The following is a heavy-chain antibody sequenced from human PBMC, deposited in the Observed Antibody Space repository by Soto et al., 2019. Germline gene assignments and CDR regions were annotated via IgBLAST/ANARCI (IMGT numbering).Heavy chain of an antibody. V-gene: IGHV1-69*06. Sequence: SVKVSCKASGGTFSSYAISWVRQAPGQGLEWMGGIIPVFGTGIYAQKFQGRVAITADKSTNTAYMELSSLRSEDTAVYFCARVGGTGGYTYGLDYWGQGTLVTVSS. D-gene: IGHD5-18*01. CDR1: GGTFSSYA. CDR2: IIPVFGTG. J-gene: IGHJ4*02. CDR3: ARVGGTGGYTYGLDY.